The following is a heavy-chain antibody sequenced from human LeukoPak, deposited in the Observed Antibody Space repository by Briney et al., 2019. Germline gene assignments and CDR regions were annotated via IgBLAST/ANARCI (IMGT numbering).Heavy chain of an antibody. Sequence: GGSLRLSCAASGFSFSSYGMHWVRQAPGKGLEWVAVIWYDGSKKYYADSVKGRFIISRDSSKNTLYLQMNSLRAEDTAVYYCARGGYSSSWYPIDYWGQGTLVTVSS. CDR3: ARGGYSSSWYPIDY. V-gene: IGHV3-33*01. J-gene: IGHJ4*02. CDR2: IWYDGSKK. D-gene: IGHD6-13*01. CDR1: GFSFSSYG.